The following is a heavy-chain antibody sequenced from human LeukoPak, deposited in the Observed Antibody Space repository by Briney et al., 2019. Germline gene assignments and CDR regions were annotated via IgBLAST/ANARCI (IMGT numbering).Heavy chain of an antibody. CDR2: IVDSGGA. Sequence: SETLSLTCTVSGGSIRSYYWSCSRQPPGNGLEGRGDIVDSGGANSNPSLKSRVTISVDTSKNKFSLKLTSVTAADTAVYYCARVYYSNSYDYWYFDLWGRGTLVTVSS. CDR1: GGSIRSYY. CDR3: ARVYYSNSYDYWYFDL. J-gene: IGHJ2*01. D-gene: IGHD6-13*01. V-gene: IGHV4-59*01.